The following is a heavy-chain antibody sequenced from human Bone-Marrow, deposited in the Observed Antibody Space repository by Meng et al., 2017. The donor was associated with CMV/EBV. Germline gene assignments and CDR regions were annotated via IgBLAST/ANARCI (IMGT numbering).Heavy chain of an antibody. V-gene: IGHV3-49*04. CDR2: IRSRAYGGTP. CDR3: TRSYTTSRDYYFDY. D-gene: IGHD3-16*02. J-gene: IGHJ4*02. CDR1: GFTFGDYA. Sequence: GESLKISCTASGFTFGDYAMNWVRQAPGKGLEWMGFIRSRAYGGTPEYAASVKGRFTISRDDSKSIAYLQINSLKTEDTAMFYCTRSYTTSRDYYFDYWGQGTLVTVSS.